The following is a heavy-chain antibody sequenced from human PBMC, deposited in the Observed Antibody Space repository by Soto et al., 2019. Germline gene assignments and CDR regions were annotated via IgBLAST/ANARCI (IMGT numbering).Heavy chain of an antibody. Sequence: SETLSLTCAVSGGSISSGGYSWSWIRQPPGKGLEWIGYIYHSGSTYYNPSLKSRVTISVDRSKNQFSLKLSSVTAADTAVYYCASELGYYGSGSYSRAGHWGQGTLVTVSS. D-gene: IGHD3-10*01. CDR1: GGSISSGGYS. CDR2: IYHSGST. V-gene: IGHV4-30-2*01. J-gene: IGHJ4*02. CDR3: ASELGYYGSGSYSRAGH.